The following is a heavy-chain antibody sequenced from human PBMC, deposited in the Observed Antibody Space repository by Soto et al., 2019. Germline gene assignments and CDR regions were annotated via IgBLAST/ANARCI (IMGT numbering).Heavy chain of an antibody. CDR1: GYTLTELS. J-gene: IGHJ4*02. CDR2: FDPEDGET. D-gene: IGHD3-10*01. Sequence: ASVKVSCKVSGYTLTELSMHWVRQAPGKGLEWMGGFDPEDGETIYAQKFQGRVTMTEDTSTDTAYMELSSLRSEDTAVYYCATGPPLGFGAPPSDWGQGTLVTVSS. V-gene: IGHV1-24*01. CDR3: ATGPPLGFGAPPSD.